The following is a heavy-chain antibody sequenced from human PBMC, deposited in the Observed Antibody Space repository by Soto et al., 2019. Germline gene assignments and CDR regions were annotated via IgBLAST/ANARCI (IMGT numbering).Heavy chain of an antibody. J-gene: IGHJ4*02. CDR3: VRGGFFVSPFTGFDY. V-gene: IGHV6-1*01. CDR1: GDSVSSNSVV. D-gene: IGHD3-16*01. CDR2: TYYRSKWFY. Sequence: PSQTLSLTCAISGDSVSSNSVVWNCIRQSPSRGLEWLGRTYYRSKWFYEYAESVRSRIAINPDTSKNQFSLRLNSVTPEDAAVYYFVRGGFFVSPFTGFDYWGQGNPVTVSS.